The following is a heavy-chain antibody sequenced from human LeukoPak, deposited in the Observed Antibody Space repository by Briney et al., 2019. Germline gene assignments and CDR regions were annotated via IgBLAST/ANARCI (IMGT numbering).Heavy chain of an antibody. CDR3: VRGVGVSRFNYFDP. D-gene: IGHD5-24*01. CDR1: GFTFSSFG. CDR2: IWYDASDR. V-gene: IGHV3-33*01. J-gene: IGHJ5*02. Sequence: PGGSLRLSCAASGFTFSSFGMHWVRQAPGKGLEWVAVIWYDASDRYYADSVKGRITISRDNSKNTLFLQMNSLRDDDTAVYYCVRGVGVSRFNYFDPWGQGTLVVVSS.